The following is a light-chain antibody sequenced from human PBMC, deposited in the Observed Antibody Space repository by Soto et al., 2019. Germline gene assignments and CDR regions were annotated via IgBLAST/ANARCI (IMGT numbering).Light chain of an antibody. V-gene: IGKV3-20*01. CDR2: DAS. CDR3: QHYANWPLT. J-gene: IGKJ4*01. CDR1: QTVRNNY. Sequence: EFVLTQSPGTLSLSPGERATLSCRASQTVRNNYLAWYQQKPGQAPRLLIYDASSRATGIPDRFSGGGSGTDFTLTISRLEPEDFAVYYCQHYANWPLTFGGGTKIESK.